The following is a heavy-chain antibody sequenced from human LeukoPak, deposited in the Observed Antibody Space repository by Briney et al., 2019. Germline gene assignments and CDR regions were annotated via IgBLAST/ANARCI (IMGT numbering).Heavy chain of an antibody. CDR3: VKDSGRSGGY. CDR2: IKLDGSEK. Sequence: GGSLRLSCVASGFTFGKYWMSWVRQAPGKGLEWVANIKLDGSEKNYVDSVKGRFTISRDNTKNSLCLQMSSLRAEDTAVYYCVKDSGRSGGYWGQGTLVTVSS. V-gene: IGHV3-7*01. D-gene: IGHD3-3*01. CDR1: GFTFGKYW. J-gene: IGHJ4*02.